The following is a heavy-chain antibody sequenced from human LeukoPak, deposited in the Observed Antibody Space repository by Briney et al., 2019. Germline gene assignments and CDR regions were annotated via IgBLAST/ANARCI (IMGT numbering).Heavy chain of an antibody. Sequence: SETLSLTCTVSGGSISSSSYYWGWIRQPPGKGLEWIGNIYYSGSTYYNPSLKSRVTISVDTSKNQFSLKLSSVTAADTAVYYCASQVEQQLVPPGYFDYWGQGTLVTVSS. CDR1: GGSISSSSYY. V-gene: IGHV4-39*07. CDR3: ASQVEQQLVPPGYFDY. D-gene: IGHD6-13*01. J-gene: IGHJ4*02. CDR2: IYYSGST.